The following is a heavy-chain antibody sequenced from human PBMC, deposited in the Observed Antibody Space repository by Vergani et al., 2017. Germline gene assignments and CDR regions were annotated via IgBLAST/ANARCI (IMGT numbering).Heavy chain of an antibody. CDR3: AREEYSRVNDY. V-gene: IGHV3-48*01. CDR2: ISSSSSTI. Sequence: EVQLVESGGGLVQPGGSLRLSCAASGFTFSSYSMNWVRQAPGKGLEWVSYISSSSSTIYYADSVKGRFTISRDNSKNTLYVQMNSLRAEDTAVYYCAREEYSRVNDYWGQGTLVTVSS. CDR1: GFTFSSYS. J-gene: IGHJ4*02. D-gene: IGHD6-6*01.